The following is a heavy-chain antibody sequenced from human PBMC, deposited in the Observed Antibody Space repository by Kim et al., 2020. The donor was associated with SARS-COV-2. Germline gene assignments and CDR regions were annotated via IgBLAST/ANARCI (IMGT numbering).Heavy chain of an antibody. CDR2: ISYDGSNK. CDR1: GFTFSSYA. J-gene: IGHJ3*02. Sequence: GGSLRLSCAASGFTFSSYATHWVRQAPGKGLEWVAVISYDGSNKYYADSVKGRFTISRDNSKNTLYLQMNSLRAEDTAVYYCARDYYDFFGAFDIWGQGTMVTVSS. V-gene: IGHV3-30*04. D-gene: IGHD3-3*01. CDR3: ARDYYDFFGAFDI.